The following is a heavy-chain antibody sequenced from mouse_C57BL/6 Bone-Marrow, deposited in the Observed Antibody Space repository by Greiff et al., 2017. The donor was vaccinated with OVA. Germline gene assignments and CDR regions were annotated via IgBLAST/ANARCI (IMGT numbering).Heavy chain of an antibody. D-gene: IGHD1-1*01. CDR3: AYYGSSYHFDY. CDR2: IYPGSGNT. CDR1: GYTFTDYY. V-gene: IGHV1-76*01. J-gene: IGHJ2*01. Sequence: VKLMESGAELVRPGASVKLSCKASGYTFTDYYINWVKQRPGQGLEWIARIYPGSGNTYYNEKFKGKATLTAEKSSSTAYMQLSSLTSEDSAVYFCAYYGSSYHFDYWGQGTTLTVSS.